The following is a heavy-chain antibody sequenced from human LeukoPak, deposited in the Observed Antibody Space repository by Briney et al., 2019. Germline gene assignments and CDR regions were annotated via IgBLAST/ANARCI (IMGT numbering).Heavy chain of an antibody. CDR3: ARVPWNTMVRGAQDAFDI. CDR2: ISAYNGNT. D-gene: IGHD3-10*01. CDR1: GYTFTSYG. J-gene: IGHJ3*02. V-gene: IGHV1-18*01. Sequence: ASVKVSCKASGYTFTSYGISWVRQAPGQGLEWMGWISAYNGNTNYAQKLQGRATMTTDTSTSTAYMELRSLRSDDTAVYYCARVPWNTMVRGAQDAFDIWGQGTMVTVSS.